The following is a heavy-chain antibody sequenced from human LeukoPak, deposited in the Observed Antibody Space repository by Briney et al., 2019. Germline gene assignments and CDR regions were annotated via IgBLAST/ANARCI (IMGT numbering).Heavy chain of an antibody. V-gene: IGHV4-4*07. CDR3: AREVSSGDYYDSSGPH. CDR2: IYTSGST. J-gene: IGHJ4*02. D-gene: IGHD3-22*01. CDR1: GGSFSTYY. Sequence: SETLSLTCTVSGGSFSTYYWSWIRQPAGKGLEWIGRIYTSGSTNYNPSLKSRLTMSVDTSKNHFSLKLSSVTAADTAVYYCAREVSSGDYYDSSGPHWGQGTLVTVSS.